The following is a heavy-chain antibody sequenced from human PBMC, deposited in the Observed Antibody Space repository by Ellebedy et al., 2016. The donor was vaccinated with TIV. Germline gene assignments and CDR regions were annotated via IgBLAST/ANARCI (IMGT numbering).Heavy chain of an antibody. CDR2: SRNKAKSYTT. J-gene: IGHJ4*02. CDR3: ARDTTSDY. V-gene: IGHV3-72*01. CDR1: GFTFSDHY. Sequence: PGGSLRLSCAVSGFTFSDHYMDWVGLAPGKGPEWVGRSRNKAKSYTTDYAAAVKGRFTISRDDSKISLYLQMNSLKTEDTAIYYCARDTTSDYWGQGALVTVSS. D-gene: IGHD1-1*01.